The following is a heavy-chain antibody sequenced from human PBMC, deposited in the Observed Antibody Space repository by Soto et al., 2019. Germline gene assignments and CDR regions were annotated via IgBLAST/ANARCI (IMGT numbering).Heavy chain of an antibody. J-gene: IGHJ4*02. D-gene: IGHD5-18*01. V-gene: IGHV4-4*02. CDR2: IYHSGST. Sequence: SETLSLTCAVSGGSISSSNWWSWFRQPPGKGLEWIGEIYHSGSTNYNPSLKSRVTISVDTSKNQFSLKLNSVTAADTAVYYCARVRGYTYGYDPRYYFDYWGQGTLVTVSS. CDR1: GGSISSSNW. CDR3: ARVRGYTYGYDPRYYFDY.